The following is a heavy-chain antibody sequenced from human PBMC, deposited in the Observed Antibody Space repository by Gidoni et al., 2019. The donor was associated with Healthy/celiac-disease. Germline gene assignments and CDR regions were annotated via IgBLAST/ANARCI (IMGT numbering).Heavy chain of an antibody. V-gene: IGHV3-9*01. Sequence: EVQLVESGGGLVQPGRSLRLSCAASGFTFDDYAMHWVRQAPGKGLEWVSGISWNSGSIGYADSGKGRFTISRDNAKNSLYLQMNSLRAEDTALYYCAKDQYYYGSSWLDPWGQGTLVTVSS. CDR3: AKDQYYYGSSWLDP. CDR1: GFTFDDYA. D-gene: IGHD3-10*01. J-gene: IGHJ5*02. CDR2: ISWNSGSI.